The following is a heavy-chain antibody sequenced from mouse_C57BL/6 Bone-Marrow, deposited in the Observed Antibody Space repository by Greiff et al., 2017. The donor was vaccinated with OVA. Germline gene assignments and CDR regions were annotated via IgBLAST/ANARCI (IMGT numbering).Heavy chain of an antibody. Sequence: VQLQQSGAELAKPGASVKLSCKASGYTFTSYWMHWVKQRPGQGLEWIGYINPSSGYTKYNQKFKDKATLTAGKSSSTAYMQLSSLTYEDSAVYYCAYHYYAMDYWGQGTSVTVSS. V-gene: IGHV1-7*01. CDR2: INPSSGYT. CDR1: GYTFTSYW. J-gene: IGHJ4*01. CDR3: AYHYYAMDY.